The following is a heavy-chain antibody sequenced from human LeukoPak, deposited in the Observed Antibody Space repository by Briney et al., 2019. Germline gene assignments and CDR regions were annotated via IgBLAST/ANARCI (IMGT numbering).Heavy chain of an antibody. Sequence: GGSLRLSCAASGFTFSNYWMSWVRQAPGKGLEWVANIKQDGSEKYYVDSVKGRFTISRDNAKNSLYLQMNSLRAEDTAVYYCATVDFWSGYTDYWGQGTLVTVSS. V-gene: IGHV3-7*03. J-gene: IGHJ4*02. CDR1: GFTFSNYW. D-gene: IGHD3-3*01. CDR3: ATVDFWSGYTDY. CDR2: IKQDGSEK.